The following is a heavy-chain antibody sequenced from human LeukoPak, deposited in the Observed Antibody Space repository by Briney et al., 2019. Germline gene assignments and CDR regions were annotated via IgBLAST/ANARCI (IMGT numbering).Heavy chain of an antibody. CDR2: IYYSGST. Sequence: SETLSLTCTVSGGSISSGGYDWSWIRQHPGKGLEWIGYIYYSGSTYYNPSLKSRVTISVDTSKNQFSLKLSSVTAADTAVYYCAVHYFGVTYFDYWGQGTLVTVSS. CDR3: AVHYFGVTYFDY. D-gene: IGHD3-3*01. J-gene: IGHJ4*02. V-gene: IGHV4-31*03. CDR1: GGSISSGGYD.